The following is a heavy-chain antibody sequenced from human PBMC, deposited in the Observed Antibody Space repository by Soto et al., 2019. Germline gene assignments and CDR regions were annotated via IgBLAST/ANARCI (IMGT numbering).Heavy chain of an antibody. V-gene: IGHV1-18*01. CDR2: ISPYNDYT. CDR3: ARGGYYDNSWGKLNHYGLDV. J-gene: IGHJ6*02. D-gene: IGHD3-16*01. Sequence: QVQLMQSAGEVKKPGASVRVSCKASGYTFIRYGMTWVRQAPGERFEWLGWISPYNDYTIYAQKVQGRVTMTTDTSTRTVYMDLRGLRSDDTAVYYCARGGYYDNSWGKLNHYGLDVWGQGTSVTVSS. CDR1: GYTFIRYG.